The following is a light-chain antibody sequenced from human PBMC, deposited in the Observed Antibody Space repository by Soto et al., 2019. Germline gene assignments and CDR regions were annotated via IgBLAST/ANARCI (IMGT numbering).Light chain of an antibody. Sequence: DIVMTQSPDSLAVSLGERATINCKSSQSVLYSSNNKNYLAWYQQKPGQPPKLLIYWASTRESGVPDRFSGSGSGTDFTLTISILQAEDVAVYYCQQYYSTPQTFCQGTKLEIK. J-gene: IGKJ2*01. CDR1: QSVLYSSNNKNY. V-gene: IGKV4-1*01. CDR3: QQYYSTPQT. CDR2: WAS.